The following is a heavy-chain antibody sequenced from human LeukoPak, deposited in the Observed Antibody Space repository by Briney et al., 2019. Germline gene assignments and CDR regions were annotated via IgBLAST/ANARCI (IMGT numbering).Heavy chain of an antibody. D-gene: IGHD2-15*01. CDR1: GYSFSSYW. CDR3: ARRLVGFDY. Sequence: GESLKISCKGSGYSFSSYWIAWVRQMPGKGLEWMGNIYPGDSDTKYSPSFQGQVTFSADNSINTAYLQWNSLKASDSAMYYCARRLVGFDYWGQGTLVTVSS. J-gene: IGHJ4*02. V-gene: IGHV5-51*01. CDR2: IYPGDSDT.